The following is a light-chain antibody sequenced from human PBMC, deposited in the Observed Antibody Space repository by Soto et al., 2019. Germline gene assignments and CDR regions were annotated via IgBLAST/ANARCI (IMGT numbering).Light chain of an antibody. CDR2: AAS. Sequence: DIQMTQSPSSLSASIGDRVTITCRASQGISSYLAWYQQKPGKVPKLLIYAASTLQSGVPSRFSGSGSGTDFTLTISSLQPEDVATYYCQKFNSVPHTFGQGNKLEIK. CDR3: QKFNSVPHT. V-gene: IGKV1-27*01. CDR1: QGISSY. J-gene: IGKJ2*01.